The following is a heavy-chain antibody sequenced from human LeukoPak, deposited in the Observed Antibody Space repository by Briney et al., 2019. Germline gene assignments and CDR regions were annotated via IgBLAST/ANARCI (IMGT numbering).Heavy chain of an antibody. Sequence: QPGGSLRLACAVSGFTSGSYVISWVRQAPGKGLVWVSRINSDGSSTSYADSVKGRFTISRDNAKNTLYLQMNSLRAEDTAVYYCARLLYYYDSSGYYTTFDYWGQGTLVTVSS. CDR1: GFTSGSYV. J-gene: IGHJ4*02. V-gene: IGHV3-74*01. D-gene: IGHD3-22*01. CDR2: INSDGSST. CDR3: ARLLYYYDSSGYYTTFDY.